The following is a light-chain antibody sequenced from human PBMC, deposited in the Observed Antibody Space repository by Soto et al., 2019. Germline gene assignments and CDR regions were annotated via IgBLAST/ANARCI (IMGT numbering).Light chain of an antibody. V-gene: IGKV2-30*01. CDR2: QVS. Sequence: VLTQSPLSLPVTLGQPASISCRSSQSLIYSNGKTYLNWYQQRPGQVPRRIIYQVSNRDSGVPDRFRGRCSGSGTDFTLTLSRVEAEDVGVAYCLEGAPSFGQGHKVE. CDR3: LEGAPS. CDR1: QSLIYSNGKTY. J-gene: IGKJ1*01.